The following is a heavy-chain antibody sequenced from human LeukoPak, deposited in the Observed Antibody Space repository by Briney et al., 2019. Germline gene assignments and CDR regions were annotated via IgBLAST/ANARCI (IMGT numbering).Heavy chain of an antibody. CDR1: GGSISGYH. CDR3: ARKTYCSGGRCYGENWFDP. V-gene: IGHV4-59*08. CDR2: IFYTGNA. D-gene: IGHD2-15*01. Sequence: SETLSLTCTVTGGSISGYHWNWIRQSPGKGLEWISNIFYTGNADYNPSLKSRVTISIDTSKNEISLILRSVTAADTAVYYCARKTYCSGGRCYGENWFDPWGQGILVTVSS. J-gene: IGHJ5*02.